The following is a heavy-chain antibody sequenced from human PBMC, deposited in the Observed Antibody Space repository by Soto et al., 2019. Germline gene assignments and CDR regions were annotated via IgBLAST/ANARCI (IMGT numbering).Heavy chain of an antibody. Sequence: QVRLEESGPGLVKPSETLSLICSVSGGSVNNANYFWNWIRHHPENGLEWIGYIYYSGSTRYNPSFKRRAKLSIETSKKQISLRLNSVKIAETAVYFCARDADDSGRLGGMEIWGRGTPVTVSS. CDR1: GGSVNNANYF. J-gene: IGHJ3*01. CDR2: IYYSGST. CDR3: ARDADDSGRLGGMEI. D-gene: IGHD6-19*01. V-gene: IGHV4-31*03.